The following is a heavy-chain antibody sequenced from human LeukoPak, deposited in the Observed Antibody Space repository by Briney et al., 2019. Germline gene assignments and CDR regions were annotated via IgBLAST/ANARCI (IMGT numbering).Heavy chain of an antibody. Sequence: GASVKVSCKASGYTFTSYGISWVRQAPGQGLEWMGWISAYNGNTNYAQKLQGRVTMTTDTSTSTAYMELRSLRSDDTAVYYCARVAGTGPWPTWYFDLWAVAPWSLSPQ. CDR3: ARVAGTGPWPTWYFDL. CDR2: ISAYNGNT. D-gene: IGHD7-27*01. CDR1: GYTFTSYG. J-gene: IGHJ2*01. V-gene: IGHV1-18*01.